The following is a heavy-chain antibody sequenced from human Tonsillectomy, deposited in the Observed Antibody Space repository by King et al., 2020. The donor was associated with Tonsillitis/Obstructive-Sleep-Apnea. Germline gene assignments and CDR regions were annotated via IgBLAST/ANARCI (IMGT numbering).Heavy chain of an antibody. V-gene: IGHV1-18*01. CDR3: ARYSMRHYFDSSAYYTFAY. D-gene: IGHD3-22*01. CDR2: ISAYNGDT. J-gene: IGHJ4*02. CDR1: GYTFTTYG. Sequence: VQLVESGAEVKKPGASVKVSCKASGYTFTTYGISWVRQAPGQGLEWMGWISAYNGDTNYAQKLQGRVTMTTDTSTSTAYMEVRSLRSDDTAVYYCARYSMRHYFDSSAYYTFAYWGQGTLVTVPS.